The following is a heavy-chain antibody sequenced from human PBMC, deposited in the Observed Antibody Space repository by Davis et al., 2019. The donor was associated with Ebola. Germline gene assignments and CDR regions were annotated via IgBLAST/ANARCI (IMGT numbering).Heavy chain of an antibody. D-gene: IGHD1-26*01. CDR1: AGTFSTSD. V-gene: IGHV1-69*04. CDR3: ARDLGRYDDH. CDR2: IIPMVGTA. Sequence: AASAKVSCKASAGTFSTSDINWVRQAPGQGLEWMGRIIPMVGTATYAQKFQGRVTITADKSTSTAYMEMSGLRSEDTAVYYCARDLGRYDDHWGQGTLVTVSS. J-gene: IGHJ4*02.